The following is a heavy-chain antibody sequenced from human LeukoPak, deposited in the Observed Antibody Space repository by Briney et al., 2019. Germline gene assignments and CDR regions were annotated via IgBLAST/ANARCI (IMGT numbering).Heavy chain of an antibody. CDR3: ARASGTPALYYYYYYYMDV. CDR2: ISAYNGNT. CDR1: GYTLTELS. V-gene: IGHV1-18*01. D-gene: IGHD3-3*01. J-gene: IGHJ6*03. Sequence: ASVKVSCKVSGYTLTELSMHWVRQAPGQGLEWVGWISAYNGNTNYAQKLQGRVTMTTDTSTSTAYMELRSLRSDDTAVYYCARASGTPALYYYYYYYMDVWGKGTTVTISS.